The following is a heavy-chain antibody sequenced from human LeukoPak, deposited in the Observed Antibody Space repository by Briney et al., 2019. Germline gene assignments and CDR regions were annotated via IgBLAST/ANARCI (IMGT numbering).Heavy chain of an antibody. CDR1: GGSISSSSYY. Sequence: SETLSLTCTVSGGSISSSSYYWGWIRQPPGKGLEWIGYIYYSGSTNYNPSLKSRVTISVDTSKNQFSLKLSSVTAADTAVYYCARVSLGYCSSTSCHHAFDIWGQGTMVTVSS. J-gene: IGHJ3*02. CDR3: ARVSLGYCSSTSCHHAFDI. CDR2: IYYSGST. D-gene: IGHD2-2*01. V-gene: IGHV4-61*05.